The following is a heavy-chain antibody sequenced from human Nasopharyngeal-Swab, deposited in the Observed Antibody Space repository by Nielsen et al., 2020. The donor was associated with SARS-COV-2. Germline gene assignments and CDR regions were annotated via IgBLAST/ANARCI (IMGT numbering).Heavy chain of an antibody. Sequence: SETLSLTCTVSGGSISSGGYYWSWIRQHPGKGREWIGYIYYSGSTYYNPSLKSRVTISVDTSKNQFSLKLSSVTAADTAVYYCARGSSFTSFDYWGQGTLVSVSS. V-gene: IGHV4-31*03. CDR3: ARGSSFTSFDY. D-gene: IGHD2-2*01. J-gene: IGHJ4*02. CDR1: GGSISSGGYY. CDR2: IYYSGST.